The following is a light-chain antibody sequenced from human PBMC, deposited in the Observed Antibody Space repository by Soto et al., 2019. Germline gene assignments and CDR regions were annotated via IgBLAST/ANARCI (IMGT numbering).Light chain of an antibody. Sequence: QLVLTQSSSASASLGSSVKLTCTLSSGHSSYIIAWHQQQPGKAPRYLMKLEGSGSYNKGSGVPDRFSGSSSGADRYLTISNLQFEDEADYYCETWDSNTHVFGTGTKLTDL. CDR1: SGHSSYI. CDR2: LEGSGSY. J-gene: IGLJ1*01. V-gene: IGLV4-60*02. CDR3: ETWDSNTHV.